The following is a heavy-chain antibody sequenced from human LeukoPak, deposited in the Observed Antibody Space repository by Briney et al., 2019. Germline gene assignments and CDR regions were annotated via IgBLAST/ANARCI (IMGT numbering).Heavy chain of an antibody. CDR2: ISSSGSTI. CDR1: GFTLSSYE. Sequence: PGGSLRLSCAASGFTLSSYEMNWVRQAPGKGLEWVSYISSSGSTIYYADSVKGRFTISRDNAKNSLYLQMNSLRAEDTAVYYCARGNNWNRPMDYWGQGTLVTVSS. D-gene: IGHD1-20*01. CDR3: ARGNNWNRPMDY. V-gene: IGHV3-48*03. J-gene: IGHJ4*02.